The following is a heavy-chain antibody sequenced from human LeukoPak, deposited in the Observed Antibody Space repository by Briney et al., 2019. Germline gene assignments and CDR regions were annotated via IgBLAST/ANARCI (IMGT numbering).Heavy chain of an antibody. CDR3: ARGGVQLDRGDFDY. V-gene: IGHV4-39*07. CDR1: GGSISSSSYY. Sequence: SETLSLTCTVSGGSISSSSYYWGWIRQPPGKGLEWIGSIYYSGSTYYNPSLKSRVTISVDTSKNQFSLKLSSVTAADTAVYYCARGGVQLDRGDFDYWGQGTLVTVSS. D-gene: IGHD1-1*01. J-gene: IGHJ4*02. CDR2: IYYSGST.